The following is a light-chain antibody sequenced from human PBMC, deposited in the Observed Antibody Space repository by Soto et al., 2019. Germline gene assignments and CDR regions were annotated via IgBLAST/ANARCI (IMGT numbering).Light chain of an antibody. CDR1: QSINSN. V-gene: IGKV3-15*01. CDR3: QQYNTWPRAN. Sequence: EIVMTQSPATLSLSPGERATLSCRASQSINSNLAWYQQKPGQAPRLFIFRASSRATGLPARFSASGSGTDFNLTISSLQSEDFAVYYCQQYNTWPRANFGGGTKV. CDR2: RAS. J-gene: IGKJ4*01.